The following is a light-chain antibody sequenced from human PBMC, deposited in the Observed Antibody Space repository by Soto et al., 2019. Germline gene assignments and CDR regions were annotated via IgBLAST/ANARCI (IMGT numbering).Light chain of an antibody. CDR3: QQYGSSPLYT. V-gene: IGKV3-20*01. CDR2: AAS. Sequence: EMVLTQSPGTLSLSPGERATLSCRASQSVRSSYLAWYQQRPGQAPRLLIYAASTRATGIPDRFSGSGSGTDFPLTISSLEPEDFAVYYCQQYGSSPLYTFGQGTKLEIK. J-gene: IGKJ2*01. CDR1: QSVRSSY.